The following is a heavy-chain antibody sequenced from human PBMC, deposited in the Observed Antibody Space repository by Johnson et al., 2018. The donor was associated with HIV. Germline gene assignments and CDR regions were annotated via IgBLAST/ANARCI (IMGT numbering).Heavy chain of an antibody. Sequence: QVQLVESGGGVVQPGRSLRLSCAASGFTFSSYAMHWVRQAPGKGLEWVAVLSYDGGNKYYADSVKGRFTISRDNSKNTLYLQMNSLRAEDTAVYYCAKDAYCSGGRCYGFGAFDIWGQGTKVTVSP. CDR1: GFTFSSYA. D-gene: IGHD2-15*01. CDR2: LSYDGGNK. J-gene: IGHJ3*02. V-gene: IGHV3-30-3*01. CDR3: AKDAYCSGGRCYGFGAFDI.